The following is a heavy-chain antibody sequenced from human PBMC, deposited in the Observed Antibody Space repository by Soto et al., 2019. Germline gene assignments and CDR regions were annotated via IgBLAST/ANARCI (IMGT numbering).Heavy chain of an antibody. J-gene: IGHJ4*02. CDR2: ISAYNGNR. CDR1: GYTFTSYG. V-gene: IGHV1-18*01. Sequence: QVQLVQSGAEVKKPGASVKVSCKASGYTFTSYGISWVRQAPGQGLEWMGWISAYNGNRNYAQKLQGRVTMTTDTSPSQAYMEVRSLRFDQTAVEYCAGDSSPVDYWGPGNLVPVSS. CDR3: AGDSSPVDY.